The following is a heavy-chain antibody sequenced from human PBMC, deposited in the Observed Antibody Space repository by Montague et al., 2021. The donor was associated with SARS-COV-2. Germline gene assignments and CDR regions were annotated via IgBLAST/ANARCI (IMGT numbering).Heavy chain of an antibody. CDR3: ARIFCGGDCDGSGVFDI. V-gene: IGHV4-31*03. Sequence: TLSLTCTVSGYSIDSGGYFLSWIRQHPGKRLEWIGFIYYSGSAAYNPSLESRVSISVDRSKNQFSLKLSSVTAADTAVYYCARIFCGGDCDGSGVFDIWGQGTMVTVSS. CDR1: GYSIDSGGYF. J-gene: IGHJ3*02. CDR2: IYYSGSA. D-gene: IGHD2-21*02.